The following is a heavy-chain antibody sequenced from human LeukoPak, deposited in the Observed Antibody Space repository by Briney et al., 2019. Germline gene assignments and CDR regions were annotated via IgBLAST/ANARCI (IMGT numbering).Heavy chain of an antibody. V-gene: IGHV4-34*09. CDR3: ARAWELTGDPSHFDY. Sequence: PSETLSLTCAVYGGSFSGYYWSWIRQPPGKGLEWIGEINHSGSTYYNPSLKSRVTISVDTSKNQFSLKLSSVTAADTAVYYCARAWELTGDPSHFDYWGQGTLVTVSS. CDR2: INHSGST. CDR1: GGSFSGYY. J-gene: IGHJ4*02. D-gene: IGHD7-27*01.